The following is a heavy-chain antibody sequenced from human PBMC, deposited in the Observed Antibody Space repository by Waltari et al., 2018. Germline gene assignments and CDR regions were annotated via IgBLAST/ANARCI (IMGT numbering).Heavy chain of an antibody. V-gene: IGHV3-74*01. CDR2: INTDGSDA. CDR3: AFSRGWSSPFGAYDI. J-gene: IGHJ3*02. D-gene: IGHD6-19*01. Sequence: EVQLVESGGDLVQPGGSLRPSCAACGFGFIAYWLHWVRQVPGKGLFWVSHINTDGSDANYADSVKGLFTISRDNAKNSLYLEMSSLRVEDTAVYYCAFSRGWSSPFGAYDIWGQGTRVIVSS. CDR1: GFGFIAYW.